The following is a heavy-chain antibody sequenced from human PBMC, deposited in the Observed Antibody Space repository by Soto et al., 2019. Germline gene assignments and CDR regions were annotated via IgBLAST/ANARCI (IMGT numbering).Heavy chain of an antibody. CDR2: TYYRSKWYN. CDR1: GDSVSSNGAA. CDR3: ARDKHDYFNRGIGFDT. Sequence: PSQTLSLTCVISGDSVSSNGAAWNWIRQSPSRDLEWLGRTYYRSKWYNDYAVSVKSRITINPDTSKSQFSLQLNSVTPEDTAVYYCARDKHDYFNRGIGFDTRAQGILVTVSS. V-gene: IGHV6-1*01. J-gene: IGHJ5*02. D-gene: IGHD4-17*01.